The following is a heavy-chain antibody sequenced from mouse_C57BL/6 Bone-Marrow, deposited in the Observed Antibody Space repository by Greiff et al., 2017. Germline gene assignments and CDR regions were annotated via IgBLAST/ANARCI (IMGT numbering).Heavy chain of an antibody. D-gene: IGHD2-3*01. CDR1: GYTFTSYW. J-gene: IGHJ3*01. CDR2: IDPSDSYT. CDR3: ARDGYYWFAY. Sequence: QVQLQQPGAELVRPGTSVKLSCKASGYTFTSYWMHWVKQRPGQGLEWIGVIDPSDSYTTYNQKFKGKATLTVDTSSSTAYMQLSSLTSEDSAVYYCARDGYYWFAYWGQGTLVTVSA. V-gene: IGHV1-59*01.